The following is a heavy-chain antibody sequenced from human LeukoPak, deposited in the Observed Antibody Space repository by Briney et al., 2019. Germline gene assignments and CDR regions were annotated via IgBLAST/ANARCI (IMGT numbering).Heavy chain of an antibody. D-gene: IGHD2-2*01. Sequence: GGSLRLSCAASEFTFSDYYMSWIRQAPGKGLEWVSYISSSSSYTNYADSVKGRFTISRDNAKNSLYLQMNSLRAEDTAVYYCAREGSVVVPHYYFDYWGQGTLVTVSS. CDR2: ISSSSSYT. CDR1: EFTFSDYY. CDR3: AREGSVVVPHYYFDY. V-gene: IGHV3-11*06. J-gene: IGHJ4*02.